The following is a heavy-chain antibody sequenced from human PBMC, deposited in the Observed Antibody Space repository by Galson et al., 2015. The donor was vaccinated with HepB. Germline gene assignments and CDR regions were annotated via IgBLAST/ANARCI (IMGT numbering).Heavy chain of an antibody. D-gene: IGHD6-13*01. CDR1: GLTFSNAW. Sequence: SLRLSCAASGLTFSNAWMNWVRQAPGKGLEWVGRIKTKTDGGTTDYAAPVKGRFAISGDDSQTTLYLRMNSLRAEDAAVYYCVRSSGYSRTWYAGPADFDYWGQGFLVTVSS. V-gene: IGHV3-15*07. J-gene: IGHJ4*02. CDR3: VRSSGYSRTWYAGPADFDY. CDR2: IKTKTDGGTT.